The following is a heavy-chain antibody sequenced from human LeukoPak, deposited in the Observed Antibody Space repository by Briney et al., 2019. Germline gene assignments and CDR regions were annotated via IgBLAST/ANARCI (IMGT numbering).Heavy chain of an antibody. V-gene: IGHV3-21*01. CDR1: GFTFSSYS. J-gene: IGHJ4*02. CDR2: ISSSSSYI. D-gene: IGHD5-12*01. Sequence: GGSPRLSCAASGFTFSSYSMNWVRQAPGKGLEWVSSISSSSSYIYYADSVKGRFTISRDNAKNSLYLQMNSLRAEDTAVYYCARGGDDIGFDYWGQGTLVTVSS. CDR3: ARGGDDIGFDY.